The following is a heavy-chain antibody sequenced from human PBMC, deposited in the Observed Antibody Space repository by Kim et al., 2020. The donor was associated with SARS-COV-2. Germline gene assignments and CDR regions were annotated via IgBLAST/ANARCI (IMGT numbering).Heavy chain of an antibody. V-gene: IGHV4-39*01. J-gene: IGHJ3*02. CDR3: AADSGWYDAFDI. D-gene: IGHD6-19*01. CDR1: GGSISSSSYY. Sequence: SETLSLTCTVSGGSISSSSYYWGWIRQPPGKGLEWIGSIYYSGSTYYNPSLKSRITISVDTSKNQFSLKLSFGTAADTAVYYCAADSGWYDAFDIWGQGTMVTVSS. CDR2: IYYSGST.